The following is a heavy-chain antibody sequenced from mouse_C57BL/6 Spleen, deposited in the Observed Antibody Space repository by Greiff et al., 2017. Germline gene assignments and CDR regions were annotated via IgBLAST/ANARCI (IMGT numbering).Heavy chain of an antibody. CDR1: GYTFTSYW. CDR2: IHPSDSDT. CDR3: AIANELTGDYAMDY. D-gene: IGHD1-1*01. V-gene: IGHV1-74*01. J-gene: IGHJ4*01. Sequence: QVQLQQPGAELVKPGASVKVSCKASGYTFTSYWMHWVKQRPGQGLEWIGRIHPSDSDTNYNQQFKGKATLTVDKSSSTAYMQLSRLTSEDSAVYSCAIANELTGDYAMDYWGQGTSVTVSS.